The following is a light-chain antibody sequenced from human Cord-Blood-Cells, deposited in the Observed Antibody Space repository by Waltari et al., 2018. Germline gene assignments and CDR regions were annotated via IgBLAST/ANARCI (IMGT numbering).Light chain of an antibody. Sequence: QSALTQPASVSGSPGQSITISCTGTSSDVGSYNLVSWYQQHPGKAPNRMIYEVSKRPSGVSNRVSGSKSGNTASLTISGLQAEDEADYYCCSYAGSSTWVFGGGTKLTVL. CDR1: SSDVGSYNL. CDR2: EVS. V-gene: IGLV2-23*02. J-gene: IGLJ3*02. CDR3: CSYAGSSTWV.